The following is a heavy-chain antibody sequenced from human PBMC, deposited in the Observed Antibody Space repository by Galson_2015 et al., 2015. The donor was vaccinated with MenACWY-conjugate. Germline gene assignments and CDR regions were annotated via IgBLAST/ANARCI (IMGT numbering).Heavy chain of an antibody. V-gene: IGHV3-33*01. J-gene: IGHJ3*02. D-gene: IGHD2-2*01. Sequence: NKYYADSVEGRFTISRDNSKNTLYLQMNSLRAEDTAVYYCARDLPYCSSTSCYVGALNAFDIWGQGTMVTVSS. CDR3: ARDLPYCSSTSCYVGALNAFDI. CDR2: NK.